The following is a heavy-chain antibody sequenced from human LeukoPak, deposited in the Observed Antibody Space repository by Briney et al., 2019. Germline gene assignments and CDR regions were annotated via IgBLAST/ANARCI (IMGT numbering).Heavy chain of an antibody. J-gene: IGHJ3*01. V-gene: IGHV3-21*01. CDR3: ARDLFDCSSTSCPP. Sequence: GGSLRLSCAASGFTFSSYSMNWVRQAPGKGLEWVSPISSSSSYIYYADSVKGRFTISRDNAKNSLYLQMNSLRAEDTAVYYCARDLFDCSSTSCPPWGQGTMVTVSS. CDR2: ISSSSSYI. D-gene: IGHD2-2*01. CDR1: GFTFSSYS.